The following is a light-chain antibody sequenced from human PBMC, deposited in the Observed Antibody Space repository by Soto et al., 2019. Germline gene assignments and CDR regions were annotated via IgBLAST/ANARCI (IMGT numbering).Light chain of an antibody. J-gene: IGKJ3*01. Sequence: EIVLTQSPATLSLSPGERATLSCRASQSVSKSLAGYQQKPGQAPRLLIYTTSNRSTGIPARFSGSGSRTDFTLTISSLEAEDFAVYYCQQGNNWPIFTFGPGTKVDIK. CDR1: QSVSKS. CDR3: QQGNNWPIFT. CDR2: TTS. V-gene: IGKV3-11*01.